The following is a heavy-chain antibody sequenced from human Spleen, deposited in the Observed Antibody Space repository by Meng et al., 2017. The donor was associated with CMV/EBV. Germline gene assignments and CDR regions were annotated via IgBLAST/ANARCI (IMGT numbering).Heavy chain of an antibody. CDR2: FDPEDGEI. J-gene: IGHJ4*02. CDR3: ATGFNWGFDY. V-gene: IGHV1-24*01. CDR1: GYTLTELS. D-gene: IGHD7-27*01. Sequence: ASVKVSCKVSGYTLTELSRHWVRQAPGKGLEWMGGFDPEDGEIIYAQKFQGRVTMTEDTSTDTDYMELGRLRSEDTAVYYCATGFNWGFDYWGQGTLVTVSS.